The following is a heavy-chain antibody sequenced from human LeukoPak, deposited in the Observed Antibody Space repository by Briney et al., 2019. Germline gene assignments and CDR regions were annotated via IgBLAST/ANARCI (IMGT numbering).Heavy chain of an antibody. D-gene: IGHD6-19*01. CDR3: AKDSGSSGWYYPPLSSSDAFDI. J-gene: IGHJ3*02. Sequence: GSLRLSCAASGFTFSSYAMSWVRQAPGKGLEWVSAISGSGGSTYYADSVKGRFTISRDNSKNTLYLQMNSLRAEDTAVYYCAKDSGSSGWYYPPLSSSDAFDIWGQGTMVTVSS. V-gene: IGHV3-23*01. CDR2: ISGSGGST. CDR1: GFTFSSYA.